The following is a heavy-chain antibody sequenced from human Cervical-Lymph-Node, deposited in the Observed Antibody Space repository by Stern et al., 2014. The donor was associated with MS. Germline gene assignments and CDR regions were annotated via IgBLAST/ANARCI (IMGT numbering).Heavy chain of an antibody. V-gene: IGHV3-23*04. J-gene: IGHJ6*02. CDR2: ISGSGGNT. CDR1: GFTFTNYA. Sequence: EVQLVQSGGGLVQPGGSLRLSCVASGFTFTNYAMTWVRQAPGKGLEWISAISGSGGNTFYADSGKGRFTISRDTPKNTLYLQMNSLRAEDTAIYFCANGMTVTGAGYGMDVWGQGTTVTVSS. D-gene: IGHD6-19*01. CDR3: ANGMTVTGAGYGMDV.